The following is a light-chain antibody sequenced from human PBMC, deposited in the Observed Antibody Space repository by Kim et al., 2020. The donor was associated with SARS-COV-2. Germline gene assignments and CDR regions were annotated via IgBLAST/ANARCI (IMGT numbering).Light chain of an antibody. CDR1: QTIDSS. V-gene: IGKV3-15*01. CDR3: HQYNNWPSWT. Sequence: EIVMTQSPATLSVSPGERVALSCRASQTIDSSLAWYQRKPGQAPRLLIYGTSTRAYGIPARFSGSRSGTEFTLTISSLQAEDFAVYYCHQYNNWPSWTFGQGTKLEI. J-gene: IGKJ1*01. CDR2: GTS.